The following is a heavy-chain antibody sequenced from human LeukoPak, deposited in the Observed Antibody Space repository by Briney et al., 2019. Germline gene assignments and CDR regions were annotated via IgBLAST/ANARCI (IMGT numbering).Heavy chain of an antibody. Sequence: ASVKVSCKASGYTFTSYCISWVRQAPGQGLEWMGWISAYNGNTNYAQKLQGRVTMTTDTSTSTAYMELRSLRSDDTAVYYCARDLDSYCGGDCYPFDYWGQGTLVTVSS. CDR3: ARDLDSYCGGDCYPFDY. D-gene: IGHD2-21*02. CDR2: ISAYNGNT. CDR1: GYTFTSYC. J-gene: IGHJ4*02. V-gene: IGHV1-18*01.